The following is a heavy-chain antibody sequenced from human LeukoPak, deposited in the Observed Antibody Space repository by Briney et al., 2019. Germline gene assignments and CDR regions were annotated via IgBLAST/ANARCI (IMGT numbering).Heavy chain of an antibody. CDR3: ARELGFLEWLLQDYYYMDV. V-gene: IGHV4-4*07. CDR2: IYTSGST. CDR1: GGSISSYY. D-gene: IGHD3-3*01. Sequence: SETLSLTCAVSGGSISSYYWSWIRQPAGKGLEWIGRIYTSGSTNYNPSLKSRVTMSVDTSKNQFSLKLSSVTGADTAVYYCARELGFLEWLLQDYYYMDVWGKGTTVTVSS. J-gene: IGHJ6*03.